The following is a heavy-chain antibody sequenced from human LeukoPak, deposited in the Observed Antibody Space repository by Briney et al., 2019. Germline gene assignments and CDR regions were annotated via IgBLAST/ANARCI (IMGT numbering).Heavy chain of an antibody. J-gene: IGHJ4*02. D-gene: IGHD5-12*01. CDR1: GFTFSSYG. CDR3: AKQTGYSNTEDY. CDR2: IKQDGSEK. Sequence: GGSLRLSCAASGFTFSSYGMHWVRQAPGKGLEWVARIKQDGSEKHYVDSVKGRFTISRDNAKNSLFLQMNTLRAEDTAVYYCAKQTGYSNTEDYWGQGTLVTVSS. V-gene: IGHV3-7*01.